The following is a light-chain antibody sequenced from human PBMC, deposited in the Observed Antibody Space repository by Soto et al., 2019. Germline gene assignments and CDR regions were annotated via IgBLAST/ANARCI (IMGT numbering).Light chain of an antibody. J-gene: IGLJ7*01. Sequence: QLVLTQSPPASASLGASVKLTCTVSSGYSSYAIAWHQQQPEKGPRYLMKLNSDGSHSKGDGIPDRFSGSSSGAERYLTISSLQSEDEADYYCQTWGTGIAVFGGGTQLTVL. CDR2: LNSDGSH. V-gene: IGLV4-69*01. CDR1: SGYSSYA. CDR3: QTWGTGIAV.